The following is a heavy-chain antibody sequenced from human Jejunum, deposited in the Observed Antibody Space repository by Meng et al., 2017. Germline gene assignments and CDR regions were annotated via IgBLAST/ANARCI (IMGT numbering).Heavy chain of an antibody. V-gene: IGHV4-39*07. CDR1: GFSISNSAFY. Sequence: SETLSLTCNISGFSISNSAFYWGWIRQPPGKGREWIGSVYYSGKTYYNPSLKSRVTVSLDKSKNQFFLKLSSVTAADTAMYYCARDRFCGADCYDLWGRGTMVTVSS. CDR3: ARDRFCGADCYDL. CDR2: VYYSGKT. J-gene: IGHJ5*02. D-gene: IGHD2-21*02.